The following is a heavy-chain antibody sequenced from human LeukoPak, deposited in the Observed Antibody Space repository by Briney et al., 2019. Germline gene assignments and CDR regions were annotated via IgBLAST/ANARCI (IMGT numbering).Heavy chain of an antibody. CDR3: ARDLKRGYSSGRYSWGTGSSNDF. Sequence: ASVKVSCKASGYTFTSYGISWVRQAPGQGLEWMGWISAYNGNTYYAQNLQGRVTMTTDTSTSTTYMELRSLRSDDTAVYYCARDLKRGYSSGRYSWGTGSSNDFWGQGTLVTVSS. CDR1: GYTFTSYG. CDR2: ISAYNGNT. V-gene: IGHV1-18*01. D-gene: IGHD6-19*01. J-gene: IGHJ4*02.